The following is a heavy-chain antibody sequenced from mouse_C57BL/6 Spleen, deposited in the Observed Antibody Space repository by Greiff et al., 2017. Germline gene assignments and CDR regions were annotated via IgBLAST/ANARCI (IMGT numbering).Heavy chain of an antibody. D-gene: IGHD2-1*01. CDR3: GGYYGNFYAMDY. Sequence: QVQLQQSGPELVKPGASVKISCKASGYAFSSSWMNWVKQRPGKGLEWIGRIYPGDGGTNYNGKFKGKATLTADKSSSTAYMQLSSLTSEDSAVYYCGGYYGNFYAMDYWGQGTSVTVAS. CDR2: IYPGDGGT. CDR1: GYAFSSSW. V-gene: IGHV1-82*01. J-gene: IGHJ4*01.